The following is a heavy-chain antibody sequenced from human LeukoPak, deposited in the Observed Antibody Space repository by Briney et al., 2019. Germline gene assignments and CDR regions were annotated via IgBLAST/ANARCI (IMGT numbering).Heavy chain of an antibody. CDR3: ARDGRHRYYYDSSGFYGSWFDP. J-gene: IGHJ5*02. CDR2: INPSGGST. CDR1: RYTFTSYY. Sequence: ASVKVSCKASRYTFTSYYMHWVRQAPGQGLEWMGIINPSGGSTSYAQKLQGRVTMTTDTSTSTAYMELRSLRSDDTAVYYCARDGRHRYYYDSSGFYGSWFDPWGQGTLVTVSS. D-gene: IGHD3-22*01. V-gene: IGHV1-46*01.